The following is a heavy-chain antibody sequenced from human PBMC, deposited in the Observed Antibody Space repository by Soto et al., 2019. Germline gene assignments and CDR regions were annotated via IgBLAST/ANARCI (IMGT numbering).Heavy chain of an antibody. CDR3: ARALYDVLTGFHY. D-gene: IGHD3-9*01. CDR2: INPNSGVT. J-gene: IGHJ4*02. Sequence: ASVKVSCKASGYSFTDYYIHWVRQAPGQGLAWMGWINPNSGVTTYAQNFQGRVTMTRDTSISTAYMELSSVTSDDTAVYYCARALYDVLTGFHYWGQGALVTVSS. CDR1: GYSFTDYY. V-gene: IGHV1-2*02.